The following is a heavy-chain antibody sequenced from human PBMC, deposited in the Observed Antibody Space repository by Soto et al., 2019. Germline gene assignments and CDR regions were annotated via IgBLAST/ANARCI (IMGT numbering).Heavy chain of an antibody. V-gene: IGHV1-18*01. CDR1: GYTFGNYG. Sequence: GASVKVSCKASGYTFGNYGISWVRQAPGRGLEWMGWISASDGNTDYAQNLQGRLTMTTDTSTSTAYMELRSLRSDDAAVYYCVRCRRMSVWGSYRDPLFDYWGQGTLVTVSS. CDR2: ISASDGNT. J-gene: IGHJ4*02. D-gene: IGHD3-16*02. CDR3: VRCRRMSVWGSYRDPLFDY.